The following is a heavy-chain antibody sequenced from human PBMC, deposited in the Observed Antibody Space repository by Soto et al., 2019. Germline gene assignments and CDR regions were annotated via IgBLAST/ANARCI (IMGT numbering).Heavy chain of an antibody. CDR3: TGEVSSGY. CDR2: ISRDGGTK. CDR1: GFTVRSYG. J-gene: IGHJ4*02. V-gene: IGHV3-30*03. Sequence: QVQLVESGGGVVQPGRSLRLSCAASGFTVRSYGMHWVRQAPGKGLEWVAVISRDGGTKYYADSVKGPFTISRDNSRNTLFLKMNSLRGDDMAVYYCTGEVSSGYWGQGTLVTVS. D-gene: IGHD2-8*02.